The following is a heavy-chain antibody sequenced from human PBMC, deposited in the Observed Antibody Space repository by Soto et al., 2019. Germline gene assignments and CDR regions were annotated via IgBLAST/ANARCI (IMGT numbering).Heavy chain of an antibody. CDR3: VKDYHMVRGVISWYFDY. CDR1: GFPFSTYA. V-gene: IGHV3-23*01. Sequence: PGGSLRLSCAASGFPFSTYAMSLVRQAPGKGLEYVSTIVSSGAGTYYPDSVKGRFTISRDNSKNTLYLQMNSLRAEDTAVYYCVKDYHMVRGVISWYFDYWGQGTLVTVSS. J-gene: IGHJ4*02. CDR2: IVSSGAGT. D-gene: IGHD3-10*01.